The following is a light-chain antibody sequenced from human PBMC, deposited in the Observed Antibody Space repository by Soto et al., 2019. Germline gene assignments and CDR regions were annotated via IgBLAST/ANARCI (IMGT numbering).Light chain of an antibody. J-gene: IGKJ1*01. V-gene: IGKV1-5*03. CDR2: KAS. CDR1: QNINRW. Sequence: DIQMAQSPSTLSASVGDRVTITCRASQNINRWLAWYQQRPGKAPNLLIYKASSLESGVPSRFSGSGSGTEFTLTINSLQPDDLATYHFQQYENYSWTFGQGTKVEIK. CDR3: QQYENYSWT.